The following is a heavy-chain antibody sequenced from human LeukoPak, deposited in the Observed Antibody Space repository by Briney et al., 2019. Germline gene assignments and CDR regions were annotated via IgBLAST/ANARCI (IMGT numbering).Heavy chain of an antibody. V-gene: IGHV3-7*04. J-gene: IGHJ4*02. CDR1: GFTFRNFW. CDR3: ARGDAFSGDH. Sequence: GGSLRLSCAASGFTFRNFWTSWVRQAPGRGLEWVANIHPEGNEKYHVESVKGRFTISRDNAKSSLFLQMNGLRAEDTAVYYCARGDAFSGDHWGQGTLVTVSS. CDR2: IHPEGNEK.